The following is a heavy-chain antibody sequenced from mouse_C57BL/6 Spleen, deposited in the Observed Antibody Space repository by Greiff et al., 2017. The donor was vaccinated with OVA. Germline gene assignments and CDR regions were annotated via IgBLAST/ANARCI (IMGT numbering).Heavy chain of an antibody. V-gene: IGHV2-5*01. D-gene: IGHD2-12*01. CDR1: GFSLTSYG. Sequence: VQLVESGPGLVQPSQSLSITCTVSGFSLTSYGVHWVRQSPGKGLEWLGVIWRGGSTDYNAAFMSRLSITKDNSKSQVFFKMNSLQADDTAIYYCAKNNNYDGAWFAYWGQGTLVTVSA. CDR2: IWRGGST. CDR3: AKNNNYDGAWFAY. J-gene: IGHJ3*01.